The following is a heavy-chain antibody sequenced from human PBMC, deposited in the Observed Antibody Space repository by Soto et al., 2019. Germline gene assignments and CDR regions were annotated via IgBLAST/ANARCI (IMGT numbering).Heavy chain of an antibody. D-gene: IGHD3-3*01. Sequence: SETLSLTCTVSGGSISSSSYYWGWIRQPPGKGLEWIGSIYYSGSTYYNPSLKSRVTISVDTSKNQFSLKLSSVTAADTAVYYCARHYDFWSGYSVYGMDVWGQGTTVTVSS. CDR3: ARHYDFWSGYSVYGMDV. J-gene: IGHJ6*02. CDR2: IYYSGST. V-gene: IGHV4-39*01. CDR1: GGSISSSSYY.